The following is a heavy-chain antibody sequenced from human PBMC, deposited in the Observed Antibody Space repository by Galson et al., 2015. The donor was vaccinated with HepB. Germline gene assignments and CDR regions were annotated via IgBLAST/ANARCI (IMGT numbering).Heavy chain of an antibody. CDR1: GFTVSSNY. Sequence: SLRLSCAASGFTVSSNYISWVRQAPGKGLEWVSVIYSGGDTYYADSVKGRFSISRDNSKNTLYLQMNSPGAEDTAMYYCARRYGSAWNLGYWGQGTLVIVSS. D-gene: IGHD6-19*01. J-gene: IGHJ4*02. V-gene: IGHV3-53*05. CDR2: IYSGGDT. CDR3: ARRYGSAWNLGY.